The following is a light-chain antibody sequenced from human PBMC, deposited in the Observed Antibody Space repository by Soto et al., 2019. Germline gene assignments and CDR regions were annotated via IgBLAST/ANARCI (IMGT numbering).Light chain of an antibody. CDR2: GAS. CDR3: QQYGSAPPIT. CDR1: QSVSSNY. V-gene: IGKV3-20*01. J-gene: IGKJ5*01. Sequence: EIVLTLSPGTLSLCTGERATLSCRASQSVSSNYLAWYQQKPGQAPRLLIYGASSRATGIPDRFSGSGSGTDFTLTISRLEPEDFAVYYCQQYGSAPPITFGQGTRLEIK.